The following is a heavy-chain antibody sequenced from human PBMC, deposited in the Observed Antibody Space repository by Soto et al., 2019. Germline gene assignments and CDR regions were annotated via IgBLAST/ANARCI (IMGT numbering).Heavy chain of an antibody. J-gene: IGHJ4*02. CDR2: ISGSTDYL. V-gene: IGHV3-11*05. CDR3: ARDLGLSSSNYFVC. Sequence: QVQLVESGGDLVKPGGSLRLSCAASGFTFTDYYMSWLRQAPGQGLQWLSYISGSTDYLNYADSVKGRFTISRDNAKNLLYLQMPSLRADDTAVYYCARDLGLSSSNYFVCWGQGTLVTVSS. D-gene: IGHD3-10*01. CDR1: GFTFTDYY.